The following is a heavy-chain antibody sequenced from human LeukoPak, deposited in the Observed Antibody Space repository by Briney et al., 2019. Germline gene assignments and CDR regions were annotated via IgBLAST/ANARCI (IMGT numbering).Heavy chain of an antibody. V-gene: IGHV1-18*01. D-gene: IGHD3-22*01. CDR2: ISAYNGNT. Sequence: ASVKVSCKASGYTFTCYGISWVRQAPGQGLEWMGWISAYNGNTNYAQKLQGRVTMTTDTSTSTAYMELRSLRSDDTAVYYCARQPPYDSSGYYSSASFDYWGQGTLVTVSS. CDR1: GYTFTCYG. CDR3: ARQPPYDSSGYYSSASFDY. J-gene: IGHJ4*02.